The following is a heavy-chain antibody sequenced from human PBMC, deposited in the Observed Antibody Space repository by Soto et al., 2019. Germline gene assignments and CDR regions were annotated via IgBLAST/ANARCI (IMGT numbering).Heavy chain of an antibody. CDR3: ARLRGTALSSGAFDI. Sequence: QVQLQQWGAGLLKPSETLSLTWAVYGGSFSGYYWSWIRQPPGEGLEWIGEINHSGSTNYNPSLKRRVTISVDTSKNQFSLKLSSVTAADTAVYYWARLRGTALSSGAFDIWGQGTMVTVSS. J-gene: IGHJ3*02. CDR1: GGSFSGYY. V-gene: IGHV4-34*01. CDR2: INHSGST. D-gene: IGHD2-21*02.